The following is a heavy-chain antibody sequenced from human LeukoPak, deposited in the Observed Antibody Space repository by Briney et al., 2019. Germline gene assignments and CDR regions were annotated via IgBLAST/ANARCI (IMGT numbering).Heavy chain of an antibody. CDR3: ARGGDVGGSPLVFDY. CDR1: GGSISSYY. Sequence: SETLSLTCTVSGGSISSYYWSWIRQPPGKGLEWIGYIHYSGSTNYNPSLKSRVTMSVDTSKNQFSLELSSVTAADTAVYYCARGGDVGGSPLVFDYWGQGTLVTVSS. CDR2: IHYSGST. V-gene: IGHV4-59*12. D-gene: IGHD2-15*01. J-gene: IGHJ4*02.